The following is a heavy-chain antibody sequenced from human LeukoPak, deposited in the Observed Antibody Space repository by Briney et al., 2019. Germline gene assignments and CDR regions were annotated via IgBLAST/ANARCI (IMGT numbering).Heavy chain of an antibody. J-gene: IGHJ5*02. CDR3: AREYDILTGYQNWFDP. D-gene: IGHD3-9*01. CDR2: INPNSGGT. CDR1: GYTFTGYY. Sequence: ASVKVSCKASGYTFTGYYMHWVRQAPGQGLEWMGWINPNSGGTNYAQKFQGRVTMTRDTSISTAYMELSRLRSDDTAVYYCAREYDILTGYQNWFDPWGQGTLVTVSS. V-gene: IGHV1-2*02.